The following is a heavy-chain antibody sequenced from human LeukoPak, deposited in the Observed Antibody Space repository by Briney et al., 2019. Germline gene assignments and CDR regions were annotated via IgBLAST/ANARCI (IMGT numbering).Heavy chain of an antibody. J-gene: IGHJ4*02. V-gene: IGHV4-59*01. Sequence: SETLSLTCTVSGGSISSYYWSWIRQPPGKGLEWIGYIYYSGSTNYNPSLKSRVTISVDTSKEQFSLKLSSVTAADTAVYYCARGPITGTPGYFDYWGQGTLVTVSS. CDR2: IYYSGST. CDR3: ARGPITGTPGYFDY. D-gene: IGHD1-20*01. CDR1: GGSISSYY.